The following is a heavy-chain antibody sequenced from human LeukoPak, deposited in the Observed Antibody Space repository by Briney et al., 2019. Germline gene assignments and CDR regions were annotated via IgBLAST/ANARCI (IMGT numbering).Heavy chain of an antibody. V-gene: IGHV3-21*01. CDR3: AKRRYDSSGHFDS. Sequence: GGSLRLSCAASGFTFSSYSMNWVRQAPGKGLEWVSSISSSSSYIYYADSVKGRFTISRDNAKNSLYLQMNSLRAEDTAVYYCAKRRYDSSGHFDSWGQGTLVTVSS. CDR2: ISSSSSYI. J-gene: IGHJ4*02. D-gene: IGHD3-22*01. CDR1: GFTFSSYS.